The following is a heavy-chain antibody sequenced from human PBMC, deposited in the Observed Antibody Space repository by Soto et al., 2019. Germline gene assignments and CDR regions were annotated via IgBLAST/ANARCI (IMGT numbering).Heavy chain of an antibody. V-gene: IGHV1-2*02. J-gene: IGHJ6*02. CDR2: IHPNGGDT. CDR3: ARAILQNLYYYYAMDV. Sequence: ASVNVSCKASGYPFIDSYLHWVRQAPGQGLELMGWIHPNGGDTISAQKFQGRVTLTRXXXXXXAXMXLXRXTSDDTAVYFCARAILQNLYYYYAMDVWG. CDR1: GYPFIDSY. D-gene: IGHD3-3*01.